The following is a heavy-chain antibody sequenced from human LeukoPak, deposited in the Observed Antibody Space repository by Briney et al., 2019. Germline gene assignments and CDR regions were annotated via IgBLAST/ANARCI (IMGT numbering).Heavy chain of an antibody. V-gene: IGHV4-4*02. J-gene: IGHJ4*02. CDR1: SDSIFSSNW. CDR2: IFHSGST. CDR3: ARLKKERFGELFSRLTSTPRYYFDY. Sequence: SGTLSLTCTASSDSIFSSNWWSWVRQPPGKGLEWIGQIFHSGSTSYSPSLKSRVTISADKSKNQFSLKLTSVTAADTAVYYCARLKKERFGELFSRLTSTPRYYFDYWGQGTQVTVSS. D-gene: IGHD3-10*01.